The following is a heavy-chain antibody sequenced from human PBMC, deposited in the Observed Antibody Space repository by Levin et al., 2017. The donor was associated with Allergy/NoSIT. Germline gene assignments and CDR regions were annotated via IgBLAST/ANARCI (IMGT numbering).Heavy chain of an antibody. J-gene: IGHJ4*02. CDR2: IWFDGSEK. V-gene: IGHV3-33*01. D-gene: IGHD1-26*01. Sequence: GESLKISCAASGFTFSDYGMHWVRQAPGKGLEWVAVIWFDGSEKYYLDSVKGRFTVSRDNSQNTLYLQMNSLRTEDTAVYFCARDAHASYNYFDYWGQGTLVTVSS. CDR1: GFTFSDYG. CDR3: ARDAHASYNYFDY.